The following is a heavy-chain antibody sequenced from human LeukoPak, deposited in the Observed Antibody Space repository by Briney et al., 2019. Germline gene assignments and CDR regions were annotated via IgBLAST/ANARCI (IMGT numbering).Heavy chain of an antibody. J-gene: IGHJ5*02. V-gene: IGHV4-61*01. CDR1: GASVSSGSYY. CDR3: AREQYCSSTSCYRMNYNWFDP. D-gene: IGHD2-2*01. CDR2: IYYSGST. Sequence: PSETLSLTCTVSGASVSSGSYYWSWIRQPPGKGLEWIGYIYYSGSTNYNPSLKSRVTISVDTSKNQFSLKLSSVTAADTAVYYCAREQYCSSTSCYRMNYNWFDPWGQGTLVTVSS.